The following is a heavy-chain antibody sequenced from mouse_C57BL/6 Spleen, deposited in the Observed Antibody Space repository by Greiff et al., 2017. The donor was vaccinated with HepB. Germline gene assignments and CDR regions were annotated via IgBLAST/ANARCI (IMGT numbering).Heavy chain of an antibody. V-gene: IGHV1-15*01. J-gene: IGHJ4*01. CDR3: TRRGGVYAMDY. Sequence: QVQLQQSGAELVRPGASVTLSCKASGYTFTDYEMHWVKQTPVHGLEWIGAIDPETGGTAYNQKFKGKAILTADKSSSTAYMELRSLTSEDSAVYYCTRRGGVYAMDYWGQGTSGTVSS. CDR2: IDPETGGT. CDR1: GYTFTDYE.